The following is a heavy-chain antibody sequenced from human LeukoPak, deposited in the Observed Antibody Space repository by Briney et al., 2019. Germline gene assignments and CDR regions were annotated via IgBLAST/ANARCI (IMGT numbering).Heavy chain of an antibody. CDR2: INHSGST. V-gene: IGHV4-34*01. J-gene: IGHJ5*02. CDR1: GGSFSGYY. Sequence: PSETLSLTCAVYGGSFSGYYWSWIRQPPGKGLEWIGEINHSGSTNYNPSLKSRVTISVDTSKNQFSLKLSSVTAADTAVYYCARGIEYSSSSRVGWFDPWGQGTLVTVSS. D-gene: IGHD6-6*01. CDR3: ARGIEYSSSSRVGWFDP.